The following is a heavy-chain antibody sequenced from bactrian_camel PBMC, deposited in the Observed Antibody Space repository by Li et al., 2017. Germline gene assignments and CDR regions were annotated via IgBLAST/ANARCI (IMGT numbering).Heavy chain of an antibody. V-gene: IGHV3S63*01. CDR3: AAGLAYCSGGYWLAQDEYRH. J-gene: IGHJ4*01. CDR2: VSSNGEI. Sequence: HVQLVESGGGTVQAGGSLKLSCTVLGFNVADATMGWYRRVLGKEREQVSSVSSNGEIDSVDSMKVRFIISRDNAQNTHYLQMNNLRPEDSAMYYCAAGLAYCSGGYWLAQDEYRHWGQGTQVTVS. D-gene: IGHD2*01. CDR1: GFNVADAT.